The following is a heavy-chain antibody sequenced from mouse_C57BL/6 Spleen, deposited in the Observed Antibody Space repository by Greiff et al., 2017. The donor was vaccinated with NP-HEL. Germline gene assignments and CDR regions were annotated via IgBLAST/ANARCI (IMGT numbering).Heavy chain of an antibody. CDR1: GYSITSGYY. CDR2: ISYDGSN. V-gene: IGHV3-6*01. Sequence: DVKLQESGPGLVKPSQSLSLTCSVTGYSITSGYYWNWIRQFPGNKLEWMGYISYDGSNNYNPSLKNRISITRDTSKNQFFLKLNSVTTEDTATYYGAREDYWGQGTTLTVSS. CDR3: AREDY. J-gene: IGHJ2*01.